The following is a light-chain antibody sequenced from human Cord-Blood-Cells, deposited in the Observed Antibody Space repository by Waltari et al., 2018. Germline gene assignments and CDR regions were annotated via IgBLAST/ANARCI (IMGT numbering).Light chain of an antibody. CDR2: LGS. J-gene: IGKJ5*01. CDR3: MQALQTPR. CDR1: QSLLHSNGYNY. V-gene: IGKV2-28*01. Sequence: DIVMTQSPLSLPVTPGEPASISFRSSQSLLHSNGYNYLDWYLQKPGQSPQLLIYLGSNRASGVPDRFSGSGSGTDFTLKISRVEAEDVGVYYCMQALQTPRFGQGTRLEIK.